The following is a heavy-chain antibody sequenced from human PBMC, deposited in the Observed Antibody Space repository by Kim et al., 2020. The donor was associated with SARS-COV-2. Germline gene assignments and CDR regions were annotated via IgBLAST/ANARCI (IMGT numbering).Heavy chain of an antibody. V-gene: IGHV4-59*01. CDR1: GDSISSYY. CDR2: IYNSGST. Sequence: SETLSLTCTVSGDSISSYYWTWIRQPPGKGLEWIGYIYNSGSTNYNPSLKSRVTISVDTSKNQISLKLRSVNVADTAAYYCARVMEFSTYYYDSSGPVPYWYFDLWGRGTLVTVSS. CDR3: ARVMEFSTYYYDSSGPVPYWYFDL. J-gene: IGHJ2*01. D-gene: IGHD3-22*01.